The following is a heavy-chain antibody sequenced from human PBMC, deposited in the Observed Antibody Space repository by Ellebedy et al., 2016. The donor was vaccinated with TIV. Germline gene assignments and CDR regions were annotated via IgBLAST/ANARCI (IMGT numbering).Heavy chain of an antibody. J-gene: IGHJ3*02. CDR2: INHSGST. CDR1: GGSFSGYY. CDR3: ARDRIAGGLDAFDI. V-gene: IGHV4-34*01. D-gene: IGHD2-21*01. Sequence: SETLSLTXAVYGGSFSGYYWSWIRQPPGKGLEWIGEINHSGSTNYNPSLKSRVTISVDTSKNQFSLKLSSVTAADTAVYYCARDRIAGGLDAFDIWGQGTMVTVSS.